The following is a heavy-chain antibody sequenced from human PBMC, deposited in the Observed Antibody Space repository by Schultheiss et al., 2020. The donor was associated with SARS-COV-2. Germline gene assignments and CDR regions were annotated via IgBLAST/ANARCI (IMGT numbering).Heavy chain of an antibody. Sequence: GGSLRLSCAASGFTFRNYWMDWVRQAPGKGLQWVANIKQDGSVEHYVDSVRGRFIISRDNAKSSLDLQMNSLRVDDTAVYYCVKEGEEMGTSWGQGTLVTVSS. CDR1: GFTFRNYW. CDR2: IKQDGSVE. J-gene: IGHJ4*02. V-gene: IGHV3-7*03. CDR3: VKEGEEMGTS. D-gene: IGHD5-24*01.